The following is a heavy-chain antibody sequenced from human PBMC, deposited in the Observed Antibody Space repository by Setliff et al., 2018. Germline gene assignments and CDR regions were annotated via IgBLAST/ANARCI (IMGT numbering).Heavy chain of an antibody. CDR1: GFTFSNYW. D-gene: IGHD2-15*01. CDR2: INGDGTIT. J-gene: IGHJ3*02. V-gene: IGHV3-74*01. Sequence: PGGSLRLSCGASGFTFSNYWMYWVRQVPGKGLVWVSRINGDGTITHYADSVKGRFTISRDNSKNTLYLQMNSLRAEDTAVYYCAKPVSGAGGFSGDIWGQGTLVTVSS. CDR3: AKPVSGAGGFSGDI.